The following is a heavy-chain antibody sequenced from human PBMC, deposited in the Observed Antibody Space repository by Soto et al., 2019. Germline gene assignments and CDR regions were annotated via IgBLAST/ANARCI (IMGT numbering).Heavy chain of an antibody. J-gene: IGHJ5*02. CDR2: INPYNQNT. CDR1: GYTFTNYP. Sequence: QVQLVQSGAEVKKPGASVKVSCKASGYTFTNYPITWVRQAPGHGLEWMGWINPYNQNTIYAQKFQGRVTMTTDTSTGTSDWELGSVSSDDTAVYYCGREPSGRSWSFDVWRQGSLGTVSS. V-gene: IGHV1-18*04. D-gene: IGHD6-13*01. CDR3: GREPSGRSWSFDV.